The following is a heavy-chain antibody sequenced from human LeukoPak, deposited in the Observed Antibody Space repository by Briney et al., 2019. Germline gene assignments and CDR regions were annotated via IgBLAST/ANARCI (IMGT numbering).Heavy chain of an antibody. V-gene: IGHV4-59*01. CDR2: INRSGST. CDR3: ERDRGVRVFDI. Sequence: PSETLSLTCTVSGGSISSFYWSWIRQPAGKGLEWIGEINRSGSTNYNPSLKSRVTISVDTSKNQFSLKLSSVTAADTAVYYCERDRGVRVFDIWGQGTMVTVSS. D-gene: IGHD3-10*01. J-gene: IGHJ3*02. CDR1: GGSISSFY.